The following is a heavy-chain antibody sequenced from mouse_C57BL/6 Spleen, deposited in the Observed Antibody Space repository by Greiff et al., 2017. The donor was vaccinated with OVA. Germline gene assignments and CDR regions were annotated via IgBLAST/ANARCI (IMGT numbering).Heavy chain of an antibody. J-gene: IGHJ4*01. CDR2: INPNNGGT. CDR3: ARSVYYSNYYAMDD. V-gene: IGHV1-26*01. CDR1: GYTFTDYY. D-gene: IGHD2-5*01. Sequence: VQLQQSGPELVKPGASVKISCKASGYTFTDYYMNWVKQSHGQSLEWIGDINPNNGGTSYNQKFKGKATLTVDKSSSTAYMELRSLTSEDSAVXYGARSVYYSNYYAMDDWGKGTSVTVSS.